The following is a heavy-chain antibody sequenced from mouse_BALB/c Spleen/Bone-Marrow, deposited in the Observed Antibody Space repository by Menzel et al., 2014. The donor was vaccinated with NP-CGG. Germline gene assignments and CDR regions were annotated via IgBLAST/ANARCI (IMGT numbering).Heavy chain of an antibody. Sequence: ESGAELVKPGAPVKLSCKASGYTFTSYWMNWVKQRPGRVLEWIGRIDPSDSETHYNQKFKDKATLTVDKSSSTAYIQLSSLTSEDSAVYYCARSTGYYWYFDVWGAGTTVTVSS. D-gene: IGHD2-2*01. CDR2: IDPSDSET. CDR1: GYTFTSYW. J-gene: IGHJ1*01. CDR3: ARSTGYYWYFDV. V-gene: IGHV1-69*02.